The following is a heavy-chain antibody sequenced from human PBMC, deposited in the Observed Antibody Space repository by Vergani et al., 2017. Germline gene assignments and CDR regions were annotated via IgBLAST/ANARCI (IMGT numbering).Heavy chain of an antibody. CDR3: ARGSPRYFDL. Sequence: QVQLQQWGAGLLKPSETLSLTCAVYGGSFSGYYWSWIRQPPGKGLEWTGEINHSGSTNYNPSLKSRVTISVDTSKNQFSLKLSSVTAADTAVYYCARGSPRYFDLWGRGTLVTVSS. J-gene: IGHJ2*01. CDR2: INHSGST. CDR1: GGSFSGYY. V-gene: IGHV4-34*01.